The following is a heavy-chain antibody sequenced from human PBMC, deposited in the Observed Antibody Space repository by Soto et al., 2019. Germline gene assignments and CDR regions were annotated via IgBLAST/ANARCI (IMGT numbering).Heavy chain of an antibody. CDR1: GGSISSSSYY. CDR3: ARPRGGSGYYFDY. Sequence: PSETLSLTCTVSGGSISSSSYYWGWIRQPPGKGLEWIGSIYYSGSTYYNPSLKSRVTISVDTSKNQFSLKLSSVTAADTAVYYCARPRGGSGYYFDYWGQGTLVTVSS. V-gene: IGHV4-39*01. J-gene: IGHJ4*02. CDR2: IYYSGST. D-gene: IGHD2-15*01.